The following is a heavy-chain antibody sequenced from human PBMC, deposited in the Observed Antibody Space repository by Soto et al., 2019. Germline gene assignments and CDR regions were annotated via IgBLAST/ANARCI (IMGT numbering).Heavy chain of an antibody. V-gene: IGHV1-69*04. Sequence: SVKVSCKASGGTFSSYTISWVRQAPGQGLEWMGRIIPILGIANYAQKFQGRVTITADKSTSTAYMELSSLRSEDTAVYYCARDVGYSSGWYVYWGQGTLVTVSS. CDR3: ARDVGYSSGWYVY. CDR2: IIPILGIA. J-gene: IGHJ4*02. D-gene: IGHD6-19*01. CDR1: GGTFSSYT.